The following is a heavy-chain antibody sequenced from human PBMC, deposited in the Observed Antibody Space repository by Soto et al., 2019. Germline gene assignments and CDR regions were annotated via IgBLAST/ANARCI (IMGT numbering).Heavy chain of an antibody. CDR3: AHRRVASGMDV. Sequence: QITLKESGPTLVKPTQTLTLTCTFSGFSLSTSGVGVGWIRQPPGKALEWLAVIHWNDDNYYSPSLRSRLTITKDTSKTQVVFTMTNMDPVDTATYYCAHRRVASGMDVWGKGTTVTVSS. CDR2: IHWNDDN. J-gene: IGHJ6*04. V-gene: IGHV2-5*01. CDR1: GFSLSTSGVG.